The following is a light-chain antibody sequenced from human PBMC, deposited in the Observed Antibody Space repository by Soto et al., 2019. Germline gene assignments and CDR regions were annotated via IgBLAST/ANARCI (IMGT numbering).Light chain of an antibody. CDR1: ESVSYSH. Sequence: EIVLTQSPGTLSLSQGERATLSCRASESVSYSHLAWYQQKPDQAPRLLIFGASSRATGIPDRFSGSGSGTDFTLTISRLEPGDFAVYVCQQYGSPPLTFGGGTKVE. J-gene: IGKJ4*01. CDR2: GAS. CDR3: QQYGSPPLT. V-gene: IGKV3-20*01.